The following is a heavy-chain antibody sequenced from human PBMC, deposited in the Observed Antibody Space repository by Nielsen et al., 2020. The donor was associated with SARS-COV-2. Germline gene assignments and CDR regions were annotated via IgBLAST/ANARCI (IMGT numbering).Heavy chain of an antibody. Sequence: PGKALEWIGSIYHSGSTYYSPSLKSRVTISVDTSKNQFSLKLSSVTAADTAVYYCARVERVPMIVVVMQGYFQHWGQGTLVTVSS. V-gene: IGHV4-38-2*02. D-gene: IGHD3-22*01. CDR2: IYHSGST. CDR3: ARVERVPMIVVVMQGYFQH. J-gene: IGHJ1*01.